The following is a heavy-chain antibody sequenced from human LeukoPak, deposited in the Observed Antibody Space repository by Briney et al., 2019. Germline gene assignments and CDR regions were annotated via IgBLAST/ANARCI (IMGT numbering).Heavy chain of an antibody. J-gene: IGHJ4*02. CDR2: IYYSGST. CDR3: ARDGGGSFDY. Sequence: SETLSLTCTVSGGSVSSGSYYWSWIRQPPGKGLEWIGYIYYSGSTNYNPSLKSRITISVDTSKNQFSLKLSSVTAADTAVYYCARDGGGSFDYWGQGTLVTVSS. V-gene: IGHV4-61*01. D-gene: IGHD2-15*01. CDR1: GGSVSSGSYY.